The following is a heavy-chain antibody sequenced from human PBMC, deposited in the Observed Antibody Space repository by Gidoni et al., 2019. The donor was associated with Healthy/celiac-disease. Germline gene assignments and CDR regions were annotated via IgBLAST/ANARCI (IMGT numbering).Heavy chain of an antibody. CDR1: VCSISSYY. J-gene: IGHJ6*02. Sequence: VQLQESGPGLVKPSETLSLPCPVPVCSISSYYWSWIRQPAGKGLEWIGRIYTRGSTNYNPSLKSRVTMSGDTSKNQFSLKLSSVTAADTAVYYCARDGAIDGYTPSIGYYYYGMDVWGQGTTVTVSS. CDR2: IYTRGST. V-gene: IGHV4-4*07. D-gene: IGHD5-12*01. CDR3: ARDGAIDGYTPSIGYYYYGMDV.